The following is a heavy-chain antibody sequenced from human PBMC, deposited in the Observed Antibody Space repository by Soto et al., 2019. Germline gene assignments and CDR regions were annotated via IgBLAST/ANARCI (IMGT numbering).Heavy chain of an antibody. CDR1: GYSFTNYW. V-gene: IGHV5-51*01. CDR3: ATHPYYFDSSAFYT. D-gene: IGHD3-22*01. Sequence: PGESLKISCKASGYSFTNYWIGLVRQMPGKGLEWMGVIYPRDSDTKYSPSFQGQVTISADKSTSTAYLQWSSLKASDTAIYFCATHPYYFDSSAFYTWGQGTLVTVSS. CDR2: IYPRDSDT. J-gene: IGHJ5*02.